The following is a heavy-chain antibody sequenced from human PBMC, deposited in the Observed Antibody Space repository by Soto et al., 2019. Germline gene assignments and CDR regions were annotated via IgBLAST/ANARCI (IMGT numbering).Heavy chain of an antibody. CDR1: GYSFSSHW. V-gene: IGHV5-51*01. D-gene: IGHD5-18*01. J-gene: IGHJ6*02. CDR2: IHPGDSDT. Sequence: GESLKISCKGSGYSFSSHWIAWVRQMPGKGLEWTGMIHPGDSDTRNGPSLQGQVTFSADKSNNTAYLQWSSLKASDTAVYYCARHVDTTSRWAYYGMDLWGQGTTVTVSS. CDR3: ARHVDTTSRWAYYGMDL.